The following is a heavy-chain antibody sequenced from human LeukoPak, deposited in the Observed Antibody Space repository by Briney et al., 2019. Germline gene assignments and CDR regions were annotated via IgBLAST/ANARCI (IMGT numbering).Heavy chain of an antibody. J-gene: IGHJ5*02. Sequence: GGSLRLSCAASGFTFSSYSMNWVGQAPGKGLEWVSSISSSSSYIYYADSVKGRFTISRDNAKNSLYLQMNSLRAEDTAVYYCARDAGWNWFDPWGQGTLVTVSS. V-gene: IGHV3-21*01. CDR3: ARDAGWNWFDP. CDR1: GFTFSSYS. D-gene: IGHD6-19*01. CDR2: ISSSSSYI.